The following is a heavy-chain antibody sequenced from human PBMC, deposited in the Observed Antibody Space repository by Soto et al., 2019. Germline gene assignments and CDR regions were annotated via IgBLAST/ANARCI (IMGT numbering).Heavy chain of an antibody. Sequence: SETLSLTCAVYGGSFSGYYWSWIRQPPGKGLEWIGEINHSGSTNYNPSLKSRVTISVDTSKNQFSLKLSSVTAADTAVYYCARGEQWLVPFDYWGQGTLVTVSS. CDR2: INHSGST. V-gene: IGHV4-34*01. CDR3: ARGEQWLVPFDY. CDR1: GGSFSGYY. D-gene: IGHD6-19*01. J-gene: IGHJ4*02.